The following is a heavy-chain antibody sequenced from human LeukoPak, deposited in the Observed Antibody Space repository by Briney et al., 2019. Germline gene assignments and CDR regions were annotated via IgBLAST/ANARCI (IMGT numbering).Heavy chain of an antibody. Sequence: GRSLRLSCAASGFTFSSYGMHWVRQAPGKGLEWVAVISYDGSNKYYADSVKGRFTISRDNSKNTLYLQMNSLRAEDTAVYHCAKSGGSNLNWFDPWGQGTLVTVSS. V-gene: IGHV3-30*18. D-gene: IGHD4-11*01. CDR3: AKSGGSNLNWFDP. J-gene: IGHJ5*02. CDR1: GFTFSSYG. CDR2: ISYDGSNK.